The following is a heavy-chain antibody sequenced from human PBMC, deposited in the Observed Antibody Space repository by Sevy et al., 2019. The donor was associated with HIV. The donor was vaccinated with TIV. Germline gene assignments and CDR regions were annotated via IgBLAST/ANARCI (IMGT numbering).Heavy chain of an antibody. CDR3: ATTKDYYDSSGSPFDY. V-gene: IGHV1-24*01. Sequence: ASVKVSCKVSGYTLTQLSMHWVRQAPGKGLEWMGSFDPEDGETLYAQKFQGRVTMTEDTSTNTAYMELSSLRSEDTAVHYCATTKDYYDSSGSPFDYWGQGTLVTVSS. D-gene: IGHD3-22*01. CDR1: GYTLTQLS. CDR2: FDPEDGET. J-gene: IGHJ4*02.